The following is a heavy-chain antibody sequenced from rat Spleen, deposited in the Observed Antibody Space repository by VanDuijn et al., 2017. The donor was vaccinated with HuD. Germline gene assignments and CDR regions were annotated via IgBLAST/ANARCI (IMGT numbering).Heavy chain of an antibody. CDR1: GFSLTSYN. CDR2: IWNTGGT. V-gene: IGHV2-41*01. CDR3: ARGSYCFAY. Sequence: QVQLKESGPGLVQPSQTLSLTCTVAGFSLTSYNVHWVRQPPGKGLEWMGVIWNTGGTRYNSALKSRLSISRDTSKSQVFLKMSSLKTEDTATYYCARGSYCFAYWGQGTLVTVSS. J-gene: IGHJ3*01.